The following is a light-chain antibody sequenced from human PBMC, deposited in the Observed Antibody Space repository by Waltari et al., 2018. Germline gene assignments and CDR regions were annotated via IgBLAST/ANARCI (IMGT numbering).Light chain of an antibody. CDR2: AAS. J-gene: IGKJ1*01. Sequence: EIVMTQSPATLSVSPGERATLSCRASQSFNSNLAWYQQKPGQPPRLLIYAASTRATGIPARFSGSGSGTEFTLTISSLQAEDVAVYYCQQYYSSPATFGQGTKVEIK. CDR1: QSFNSN. V-gene: IGKV3-15*01. CDR3: QQYYSSPAT.